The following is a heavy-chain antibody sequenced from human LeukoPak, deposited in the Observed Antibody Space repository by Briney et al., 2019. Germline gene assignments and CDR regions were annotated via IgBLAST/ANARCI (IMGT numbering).Heavy chain of an antibody. V-gene: IGHV5-51*01. D-gene: IGHD2-15*01. Sequence: GESLKISCKCSGFSFTSYWIAWVRQMPGKALEWMGIIYPGDSDTGYSPSFQGQVTISADNSITTAYLQWSSLKAADTAMYYCAGSNCSGGSCYSGGFDYWGQGTLVTVSS. J-gene: IGHJ4*02. CDR3: AGSNCSGGSCYSGGFDY. CDR2: IYPGDSDT. CDR1: GFSFTSYW.